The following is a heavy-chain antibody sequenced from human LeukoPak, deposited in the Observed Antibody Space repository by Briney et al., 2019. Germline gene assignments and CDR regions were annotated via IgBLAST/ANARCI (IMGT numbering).Heavy chain of an antibody. J-gene: IGHJ4*02. CDR2: IYYSGST. D-gene: IGHD1-26*01. V-gene: IGHV4-39*01. Sequence: SETLSLTCTVSGGSISSSSYYWGWIRQPPGKGLEWIGSIYYSGSTYYNPSLKSRVTISVDTSKNQFSLKLSSVTAADTAVYYCARASISVSYYWGQGTLVTVSS. CDR3: ARASISVSYY. CDR1: GGSISSSSYY.